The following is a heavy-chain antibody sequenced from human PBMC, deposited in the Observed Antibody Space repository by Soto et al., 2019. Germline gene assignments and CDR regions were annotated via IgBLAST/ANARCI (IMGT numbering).Heavy chain of an antibody. D-gene: IGHD2-21*01. V-gene: IGHV3-23*01. CDR1: GFTFNNSA. J-gene: IGHJ3*02. Sequence: PGGSLRLSCAASGFTFNNSAMTWVRQAPGQGLEWVASISENGGSRGGTYYADSGKGRFTISRDNSKNTLYLQVDSLTGADTAVYYCAGAKAVVIAPLGIWGQGALVTV. CDR2: ISENGGSRGGT. CDR3: AGAKAVVIAPLGI.